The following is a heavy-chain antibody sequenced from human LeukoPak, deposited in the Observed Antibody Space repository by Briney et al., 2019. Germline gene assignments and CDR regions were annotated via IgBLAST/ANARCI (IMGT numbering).Heavy chain of an antibody. CDR2: IKHDGSDK. CDR3: ARDWNWKADY. J-gene: IGHJ4*02. D-gene: IGHD1-1*01. V-gene: IGHV3-7*04. CDR1: GFTFSDYW. Sequence: GGCLRLSCAASGFTFSDYWMNWVRQAPGKGLEYVASIKHDGSDKYYVDSVKGRFTVSRDNTKNSLYLQMNSLRAEDTAVYYCARDWNWKADYWGQGTLVTVSS.